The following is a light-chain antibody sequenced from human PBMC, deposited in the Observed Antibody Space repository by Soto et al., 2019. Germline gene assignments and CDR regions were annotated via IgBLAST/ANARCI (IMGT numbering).Light chain of an antibody. V-gene: IGKV1-5*01. J-gene: IGKJ5*01. Sequence: IQMTQYPSTRSSSFGDRVTITCRASQSLSKWLAWYQQKPGKAPKLLIFDVSSLESGVPSRFSGSVSGTDGTITISSLKTEDGATYDGQQRYSTRITFGQGTRLEIK. CDR3: QQRYSTRIT. CDR1: QSLSKW. CDR2: DVS.